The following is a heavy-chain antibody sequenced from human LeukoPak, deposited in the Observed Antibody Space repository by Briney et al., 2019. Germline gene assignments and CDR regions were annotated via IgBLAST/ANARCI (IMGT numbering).Heavy chain of an antibody. J-gene: IGHJ4*02. CDR2: IKQDGSEK. V-gene: IGHV3-7*01. CDR3: ARDHITIFGVVNDY. Sequence: PGGSLRLSCAASGFTFSSYWMSWVRQAPGKGLEWVANIKQDGSEKYYVDSVKGRFTISRDNAKNSLYLQMNSLRAEDTAVYYCARDHITIFGVVNDYWGQGTLVTVSS. CDR1: GFTFSSYW. D-gene: IGHD3-3*01.